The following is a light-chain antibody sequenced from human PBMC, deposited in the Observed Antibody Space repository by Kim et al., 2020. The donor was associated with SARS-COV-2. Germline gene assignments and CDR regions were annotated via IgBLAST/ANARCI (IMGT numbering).Light chain of an antibody. J-gene: IGLJ3*02. CDR3: QSYDRSLGGWV. V-gene: IGLV1-40*01. CDR2: GNT. CDR1: RSNFGAGYD. Sequence: QGVTISCTGSRSNFGAGYDVHWYQQLPGIAPKLLVLGNTNRPSGVPDRFSGSKSGTSASLAITGLQAEDEADYYCQSYDRSLGGWVFGGGTKLTVL.